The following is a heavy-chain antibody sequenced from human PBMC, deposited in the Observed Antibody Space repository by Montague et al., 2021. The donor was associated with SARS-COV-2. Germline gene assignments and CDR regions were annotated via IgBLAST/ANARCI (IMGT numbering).Heavy chain of an antibody. Sequence: TLSLTCTFSGFSLSTSGMCVSWIRQPPGKALEWLALIDWDDDKNYSTSLKTRLTISKDTSKNQVVLTMTNMDPVDTATYYCARTMDAGTYYYDSSGYYPFDYWGQGTLVTVSS. V-gene: IGHV2-70*01. CDR2: IDWDDDK. CDR3: ARTMDAGTYYYDSSGYYPFDY. CDR1: GFSLSTSGMC. D-gene: IGHD3-22*01. J-gene: IGHJ4*02.